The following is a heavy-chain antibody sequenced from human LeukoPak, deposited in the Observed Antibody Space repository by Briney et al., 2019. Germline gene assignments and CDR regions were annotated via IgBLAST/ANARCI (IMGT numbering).Heavy chain of an antibody. J-gene: IGHJ4*02. V-gene: IGHV4-34*01. D-gene: IGHD3-22*01. CDR1: GGSFSGYY. CDR2: INHSGST. Sequence: SETLSLTCAVYGGSFSGYYWSWIRQSPGKGLEWIGEINHSGSTNYNPSPKSRVTISVDTSKNQFSLKLSSVTAADTAVYYCARGPSETMIVVVPTPFDYWGQGTLVTVSS. CDR3: ARGPSETMIVVVPTPFDY.